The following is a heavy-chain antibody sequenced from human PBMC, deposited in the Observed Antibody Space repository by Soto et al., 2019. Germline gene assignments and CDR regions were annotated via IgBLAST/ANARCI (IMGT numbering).Heavy chain of an antibody. CDR3: ARGGVATIRRAAFDY. CDR1: GYTFTSYA. J-gene: IGHJ4*02. CDR2: INAGNGNT. Sequence: QVQLVQSVAEVKKPGASVKVSCKASGYTFTSYAMHWVRQAPGQRLEWMGWINAGNGNTKYSQKFQGRVTITRDTSESTAYMELSSLRSEDTAVYYCARGGVATIRRAAFDYWGQGTLVTVSS. V-gene: IGHV1-3*01. D-gene: IGHD5-12*01.